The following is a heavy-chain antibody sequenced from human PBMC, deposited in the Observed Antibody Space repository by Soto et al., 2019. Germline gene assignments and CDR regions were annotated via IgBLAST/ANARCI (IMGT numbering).Heavy chain of an antibody. J-gene: IGHJ4*02. V-gene: IGHV3-73*02. CDR2: IRDKANSYAT. CDR3: TRLYCGGDCDFDS. Sequence: EVQLVESGGGLVQPGGSLKLSCAASGFTFSGSAMHWVRQASGKGLEWVGRIRDKANSYATAYTASVKARFTISRDDSKNTAYLQMNSLKTEDTAVYYCTRLYCGGDCDFDSWGQGTLVTVSS. CDR1: GFTFSGSA. D-gene: IGHD2-21*02.